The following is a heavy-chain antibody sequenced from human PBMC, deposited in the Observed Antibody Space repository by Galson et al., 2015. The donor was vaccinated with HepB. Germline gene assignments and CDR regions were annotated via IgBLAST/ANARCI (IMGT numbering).Heavy chain of an antibody. V-gene: IGHV3-23*01. Sequence: SLRLSCAASGFTFSRYGMSWVRQAPGKGLEWVSTFSGDASTTYYADSVKGRFTISRDNSKSTLYLQMNNLRAEDTAVYYCAKSAFGVRRGFYPWGQGTLVADSS. D-gene: IGHD3-3*01. CDR2: FSGDASTT. CDR1: GFTFSRYG. J-gene: IGHJ5*02. CDR3: AKSAFGVRRGFYP.